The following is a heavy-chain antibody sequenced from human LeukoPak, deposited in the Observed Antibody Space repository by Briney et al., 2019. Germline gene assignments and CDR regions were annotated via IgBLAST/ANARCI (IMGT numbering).Heavy chain of an antibody. V-gene: IGHV1-2*02. CDR2: INPISGGT. CDR1: GYTFTGYY. D-gene: IGHD5-18*01. J-gene: IGHJ6*02. CDR3: ARDGDSYGYYYYGMDV. Sequence: ASVKVSCKASGYTFTGYYMHWVRQAPGQGLEWMGWINPISGGTKYAQTFKGRVTMTRDTSISTAYMELSSLRSDDTAVYYCARDGDSYGYYYYGMDVWGQGTTVTVSS.